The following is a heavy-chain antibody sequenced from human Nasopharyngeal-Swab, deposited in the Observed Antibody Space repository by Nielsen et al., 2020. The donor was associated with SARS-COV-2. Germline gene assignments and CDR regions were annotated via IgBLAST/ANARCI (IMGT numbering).Heavy chain of an antibody. CDR1: GFTFSGSA. CDR3: ARDRVGAHYYYYGMDV. D-gene: IGHD1-26*01. V-gene: IGHV3-73*01. J-gene: IGHJ6*02. CDR2: IRSKANSYAT. Sequence: GESLKISCAASGFTFSGSAMHWVRQASGKGLEWVGRIRSKANSYATAYAASVKGRFTISRDDSKNTAYLQMNSLRAEDTAVYYCARDRVGAHYYYYGMDVWGQGTTVTVSS.